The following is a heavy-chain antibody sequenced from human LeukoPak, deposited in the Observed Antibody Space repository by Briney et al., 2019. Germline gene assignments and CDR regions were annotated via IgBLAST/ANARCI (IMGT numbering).Heavy chain of an antibody. CDR2: IYYSGST. Sequence: SETLSLTCTVSGGSISSSSYYWGWIRQPPGKGLEWIGSIYYSGSTYYNPSLKSRVTISVDTSKNQFSLKLSSVTAADTAVYYCARDDDIAVAGTGFDYWGQGTLVTVSS. CDR3: ARDDDIAVAGTGFDY. CDR1: GGSISSSSYY. J-gene: IGHJ4*02. V-gene: IGHV4-39*07. D-gene: IGHD6-19*01.